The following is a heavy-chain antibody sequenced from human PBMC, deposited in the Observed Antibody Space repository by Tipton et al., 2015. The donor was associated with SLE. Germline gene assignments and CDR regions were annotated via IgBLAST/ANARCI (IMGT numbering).Heavy chain of an antibody. V-gene: IGHV4-34*01. CDR3: ASEAARGITGTIVFDP. D-gene: IGHD1-7*01. CDR1: GGSFSGYY. J-gene: IGHJ5*02. CDR2: INHSGST. Sequence: TLSLTCAVYGGSFSGYYWSWIRQPPGKGLEWIGEINHSGSTNYNPSLKSRVTISVDTSKNQFSLKLSSVTAADTAVYYCASEAARGITGTIVFDPWGQGTLVTVSS.